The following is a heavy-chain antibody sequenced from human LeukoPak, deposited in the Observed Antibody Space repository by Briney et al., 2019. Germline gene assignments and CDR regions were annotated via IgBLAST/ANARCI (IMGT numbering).Heavy chain of an antibody. J-gene: IGHJ4*02. CDR1: GFTFTTHP. CDR3: VRGNPGWTLDF. CDR2: SSDAMGKS. V-gene: IGHV1-3*02. D-gene: IGHD6-19*01. Sequence: GASVKVSCRASGFTFTTHPIHWVRQAPGQRLEWIGWSSDAMGKSEYSRDFQRRVTTIRDTSANAAYMEMSSLRYEDMAVYYCVRGNPGWTLDFWGPGTLVTVSS.